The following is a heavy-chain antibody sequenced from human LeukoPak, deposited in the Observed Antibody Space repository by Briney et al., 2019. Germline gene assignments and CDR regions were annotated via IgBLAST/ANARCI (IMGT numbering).Heavy chain of an antibody. CDR3: AKDPDYYDSSGYYFGYFQH. J-gene: IGHJ1*01. CDR2: ISGSGGST. D-gene: IGHD3-22*01. CDR1: GFTFSSYA. V-gene: IGHV3-23*01. Sequence: PGGSLRLSCAASGFTFSSYAMSWVRQAPGKGLEWVSAISGSGGSTYYADSAKGRFTISRDNSKNTLYLQMNSLSAEDTAVYYCAKDPDYYDSSGYYFGYFQHWGPGTLVTVSS.